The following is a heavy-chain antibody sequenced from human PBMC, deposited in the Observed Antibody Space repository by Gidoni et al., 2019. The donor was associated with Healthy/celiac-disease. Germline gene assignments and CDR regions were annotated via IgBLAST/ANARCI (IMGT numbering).Heavy chain of an antibody. CDR2: ISGSGGST. D-gene: IGHD2-2*01. CDR3: AKSNIVVVPAAMDYYYYGMDV. CDR1: GFTFSSYA. Sequence: EVQLLESGGGLVQPGGSLRLSCAASGFTFSSYAMSWVRQAPGKGLEWVSAISGSGGSTYYADSVKGRFTISRDNSKNTLYLQMNSLRAEDTAVYYCAKSNIVVVPAAMDYYYYGMDVWVQGTTVTVSS. J-gene: IGHJ6*01. V-gene: IGHV3-23*01.